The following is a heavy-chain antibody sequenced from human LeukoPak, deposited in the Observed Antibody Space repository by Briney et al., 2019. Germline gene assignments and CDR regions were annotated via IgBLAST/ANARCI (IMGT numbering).Heavy chain of an antibody. CDR1: GFTFSSYA. CDR3: AKDRGSDWGSLDAFDI. J-gene: IGHJ3*02. Sequence: SGGSLRLSCAASGFTFSSYAMHWVRQAPGKGLEWVAVISYDGSNKYYADSVKGRFTISRDNSKNTLYLQMNSLRAEDTAVYYCAKDRGSDWGSLDAFDIWGQGTMVTVSS. CDR2: ISYDGSNK. V-gene: IGHV3-30-3*01. D-gene: IGHD7-27*01.